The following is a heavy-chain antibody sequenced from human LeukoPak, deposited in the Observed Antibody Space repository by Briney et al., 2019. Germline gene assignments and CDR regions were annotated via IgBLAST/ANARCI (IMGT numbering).Heavy chain of an antibody. J-gene: IGHJ4*02. CDR1: GFSFDGYA. CDR2: IRSKAYGAKT. D-gene: IGHD3-22*01. CDR3: TRVNYYDSSSLYYGYSDY. Sequence: GGSLRVSCSASGFSFDGYAMSWVRQAPGKGLEWVGFIRSKAYGAKTNYAASVQGRFSISRDDSRSTVHLQMDSLRTEDTAVYFCTRVNYYDSSSLYYGYSDYWGQGALVTVSS. V-gene: IGHV3-49*04.